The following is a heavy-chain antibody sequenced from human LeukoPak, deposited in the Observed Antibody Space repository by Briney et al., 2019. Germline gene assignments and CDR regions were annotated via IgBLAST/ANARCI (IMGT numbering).Heavy chain of an antibody. Sequence: GGTLRLSCAVSGFTFGDYGMSWVRHAPGKGLVWVSGIHWNGGSTGYADVVKGRFPISRDNAKNCLYLQMNSLSAEDTALYYCASVGAVAGTVDYWGQGTLVTVSS. V-gene: IGHV3-20*04. J-gene: IGHJ4*02. D-gene: IGHD6-19*01. CDR3: ASVGAVAGTVDY. CDR2: IHWNGGST. CDR1: GFTFGDYG.